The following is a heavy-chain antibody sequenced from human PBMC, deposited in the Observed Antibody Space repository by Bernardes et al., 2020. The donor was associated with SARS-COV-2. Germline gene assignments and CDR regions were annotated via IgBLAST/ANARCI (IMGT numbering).Heavy chain of an antibody. Sequence: GAFLKTSRKGSGFDVTHYWIGWVRPIPGNGLEWMGIIYPRDSDTRYSPSFQGQVTISADKSITTAYLQWSSLKASDTAMYYCARQSSFVAASGIDYWGQGTLVTVSS. CDR3: ARQSSFVAASGIDY. J-gene: IGHJ4*02. D-gene: IGHD6-13*01. CDR2: IYPRDSDT. CDR1: GFDVTHYW. V-gene: IGHV5-51*01.